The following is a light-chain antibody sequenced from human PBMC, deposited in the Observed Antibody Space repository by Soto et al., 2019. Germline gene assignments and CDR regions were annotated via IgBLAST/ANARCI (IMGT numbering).Light chain of an antibody. Sequence: DIPMTQSPSSLSASVGDRVTITCRASQSISSYLNWYQQKPGKAPKLLIYAASSLQSGVPSRFSGSGSGTDFTLTISSLQPEDFATYYCQQSYSGATFGQGTKVEIK. V-gene: IGKV1-39*01. CDR1: QSISSY. CDR3: QQSYSGAT. CDR2: AAS. J-gene: IGKJ1*01.